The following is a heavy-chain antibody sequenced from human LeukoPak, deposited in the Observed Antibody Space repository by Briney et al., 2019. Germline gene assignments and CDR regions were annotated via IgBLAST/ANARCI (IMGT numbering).Heavy chain of an antibody. CDR1: GYTFTSYD. CDR2: MSPNSGNT. J-gene: IGHJ4*02. Sequence: ASVKVSCKXSGYTFTSYDINWVRQATGQGLERMGWMSPNSGNTGYAQKFQGRVTITRNTSISTAYMELSSLRSEDTAVYYCARSDYDILTGYYYFDYWGQGTLVTVSS. CDR3: ARSDYDILTGYYYFDY. D-gene: IGHD3-9*01. V-gene: IGHV1-8*03.